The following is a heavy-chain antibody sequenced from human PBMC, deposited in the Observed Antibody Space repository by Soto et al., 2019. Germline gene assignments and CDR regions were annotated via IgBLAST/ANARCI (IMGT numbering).Heavy chain of an antibody. D-gene: IGHD2-2*01. CDR1: GFTFSNYW. J-gene: IGHJ4*02. Sequence: EVQLVESGGGLVQTGWSLRLSCAASGFTFSNYWMHWVRQAPGKGLVWVSRINIDGSNTNYADSVQGRFTISRDNAKITMYLQMNSLRAEDMAAYYCVRGRGYCISTSCYVDYWGQGTLVTVSS. V-gene: IGHV3-74*01. CDR2: INIDGSNT. CDR3: VRGRGYCISTSCYVDY.